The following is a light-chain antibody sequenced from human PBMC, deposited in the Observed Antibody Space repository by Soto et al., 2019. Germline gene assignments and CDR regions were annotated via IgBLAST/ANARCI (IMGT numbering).Light chain of an antibody. CDR1: RGIGDR. Sequence: DIQMTQSPSSLSAVVGGRVTITCRASRGIGDRLAWFQQQPGNAPQFMIQTASNLQSGVPSRFSGSGSGTEFILSINSLQPEDIATYYCLQVSSFPRTFGQGTKVDIK. V-gene: IGKV1-12*01. CDR3: LQVSSFPRT. CDR2: TAS. J-gene: IGKJ1*01.